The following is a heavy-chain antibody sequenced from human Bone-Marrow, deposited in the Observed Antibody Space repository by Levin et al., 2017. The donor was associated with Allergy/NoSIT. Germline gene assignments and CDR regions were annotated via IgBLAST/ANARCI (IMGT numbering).Heavy chain of an antibody. V-gene: IGHV3-66*01. CDR2: IFSGGST. J-gene: IGHJ4*02. CDR1: GFTVSTNY. Sequence: GGSLRLSCEASGFTVSTNYMAWVRQAPGKGLEWVSVIFSGGSTYYADSVKGRFTISRDNSKNTLYLQVNSLRVEDTAVYYCTSAPGFSDYWGQGTQVTVSS. CDR3: TSAPGFSDY.